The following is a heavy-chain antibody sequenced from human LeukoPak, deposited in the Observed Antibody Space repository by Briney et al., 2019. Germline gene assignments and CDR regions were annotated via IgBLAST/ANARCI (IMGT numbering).Heavy chain of an antibody. D-gene: IGHD2-21*02. CDR1: GFTFSGYN. CDR3: ARVLTSLV. J-gene: IGHJ3*01. V-gene: IGHV3-21*04. CDR2: ISSSSSYI. Sequence: NPGGSLRLSCAASGFTFSGYNMNWVRRAPGKGLEWVSSISSSSSYIYYADSVKGRFTISRDNSKNTLYLQMNSLRAEDTAVYYCARVLTSLVWGQGTMVTVSS.